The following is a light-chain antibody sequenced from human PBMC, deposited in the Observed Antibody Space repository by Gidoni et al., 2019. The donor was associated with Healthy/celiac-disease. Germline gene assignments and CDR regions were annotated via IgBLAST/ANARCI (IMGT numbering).Light chain of an antibody. CDR2: GAS. CDR3: QQYGSSPPAT. Sequence: EIVLTQSPGTLSLSPRERATLSCRASQSVSSSYLAWYQQKPGQAPRLLSYGASSRATGIPDRFSGSGSGTDFTLTISRLEPEDFAVYYCQQYGSSPPATFGQXTRLEIK. CDR1: QSVSSSY. J-gene: IGKJ5*01. V-gene: IGKV3-20*01.